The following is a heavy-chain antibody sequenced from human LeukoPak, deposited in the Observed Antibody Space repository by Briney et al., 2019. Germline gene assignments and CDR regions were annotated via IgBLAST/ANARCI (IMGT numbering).Heavy chain of an antibody. Sequence: SGGSLRLSCAASGFTFSSYSMNWVRQAPGKGLEWVSSISSSSSYIYYADSVKGRFTISRDNAKNSLYLQMNSLRAEDTAVYYCARDFPDWSGYYIFDYWGQGTLVTVSS. V-gene: IGHV3-21*01. CDR2: ISSSSSYI. CDR3: ARDFPDWSGYYIFDY. CDR1: GFTFSSYS. J-gene: IGHJ4*02. D-gene: IGHD3-3*01.